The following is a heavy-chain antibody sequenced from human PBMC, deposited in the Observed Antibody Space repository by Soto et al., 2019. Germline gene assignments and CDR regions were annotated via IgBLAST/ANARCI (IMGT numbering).Heavy chain of an antibody. J-gene: IGHJ4*02. CDR1: GYTFTSYD. Sequence: QVQLVQSGAEVKKPGASVKVSCKASGYTFTSYDINWVRQATGQGLEWMGWMNPNSGNTGYAQKFQGRVTMTRYTSISTAYMELSSLRSEDTAVYYCARPLHYYDSSGYYHYFDYWGQGTLVTVSS. D-gene: IGHD3-22*01. CDR3: ARPLHYYDSSGYYHYFDY. CDR2: MNPNSGNT. V-gene: IGHV1-8*01.